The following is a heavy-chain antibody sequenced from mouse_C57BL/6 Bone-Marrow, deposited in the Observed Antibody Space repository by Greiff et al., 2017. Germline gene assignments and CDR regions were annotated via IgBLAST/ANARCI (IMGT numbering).Heavy chain of an antibody. CDR2: IYPRSGNT. CDR1: GYTFTSYG. D-gene: IGHD1-1*01. J-gene: IGHJ2*01. CDR3: RYGSSYVGY. Sequence: QVHVKQSGAELARPGASVKLSCKASGYTFTSYGISWVKQRTGQGLEWIGEIYPRSGNTYYNEKFKGKATLTADKSSSTAYMELRSLTSEDSAVYFCRYGSSYVGYWGQGTTLTVSA. V-gene: IGHV1-81*01.